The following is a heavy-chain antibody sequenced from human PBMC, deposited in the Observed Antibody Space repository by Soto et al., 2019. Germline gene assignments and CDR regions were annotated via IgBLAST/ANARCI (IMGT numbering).Heavy chain of an antibody. D-gene: IGHD2-15*01. CDR1: GYTFTSYG. Sequence: ASVKVSCKASGYTFTSYGISWVRQAPGQGLEWMGWISAYNGNTNYAQKLQGRVTMTTDTSTSTAYMELRSLRSDDTAVYYCARDSGCSGGSCYGVGWFDPWGQGTLVTVSS. CDR2: ISAYNGNT. J-gene: IGHJ5*02. V-gene: IGHV1-18*01. CDR3: ARDSGCSGGSCYGVGWFDP.